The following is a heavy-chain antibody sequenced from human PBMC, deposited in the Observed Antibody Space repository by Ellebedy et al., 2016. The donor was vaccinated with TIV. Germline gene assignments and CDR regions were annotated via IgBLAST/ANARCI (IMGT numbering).Heavy chain of an antibody. J-gene: IGHJ5*02. Sequence: GESLKISCEASGFSFRSYWMSWVRQAPGKGLEWVANIYQDGSDQYYVDSVKGRFTISRDNANKLLLLQMNSLRVEDTAVYYCARRGSYGDYAVQVNSWFDRWGQGTLVTVSS. CDR3: ARRGSYGDYAVQVNSWFDR. CDR1: GFSFRSYW. V-gene: IGHV3-7*01. CDR2: IYQDGSDQ. D-gene: IGHD4-17*01.